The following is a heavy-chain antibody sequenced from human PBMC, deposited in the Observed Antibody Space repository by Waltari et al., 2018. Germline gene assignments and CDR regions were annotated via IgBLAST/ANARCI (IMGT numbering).Heavy chain of an antibody. CDR3: ARARDGYNLYFDY. D-gene: IGHD5-12*01. J-gene: IGHJ4*02. CDR2: IYYSGST. Sequence: VQLQESGPGLVKPSETLSLTCTVSGGSISSYYWRWLRQPPGKGLEWIGYIYYSGSTNYNPSLKSRVTISVDTSKNQFSLKLSSVTAADTAVYYCARARDGYNLYFDYWGQGTLVTVSS. CDR1: GGSISSYY. V-gene: IGHV4-59*01.